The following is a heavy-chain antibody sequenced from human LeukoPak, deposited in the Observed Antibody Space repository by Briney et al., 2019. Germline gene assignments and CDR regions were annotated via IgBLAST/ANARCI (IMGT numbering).Heavy chain of an antibody. J-gene: IGHJ4*02. CDR1: GFTFSDYF. CDR3: ARDISGGIPNFDC. Sequence: PGGSLRLSSAASGFTFSDYFMSWIRQAPGKGLEWVSYISSSGNTIYYADSVKGRFTISRDNAKNSLFLQMNSLRAEDTAVYYCARDISGGIPNFDCWGQGTLVTVSS. D-gene: IGHD2-15*01. V-gene: IGHV3-11*01. CDR2: ISSSGNTI.